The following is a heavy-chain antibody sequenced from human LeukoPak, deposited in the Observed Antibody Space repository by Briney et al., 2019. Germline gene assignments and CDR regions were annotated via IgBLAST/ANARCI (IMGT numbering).Heavy chain of an antibody. CDR2: IYYSGST. D-gene: IGHD3-10*01. J-gene: IGHJ4*02. CDR3: VLLWFGEPIGPRDY. Sequence: PSETLSLTCTVSGGPISSYYWSWIRQPPGKGLEWIGYIYYSGSTNYNPSLKSRVTISVDTSKNQFSLKLSSVTAADTAVYYCVLLWFGEPIGPRDYWGQGTLVTVSS. CDR1: GGPISSYY. V-gene: IGHV4-59*12.